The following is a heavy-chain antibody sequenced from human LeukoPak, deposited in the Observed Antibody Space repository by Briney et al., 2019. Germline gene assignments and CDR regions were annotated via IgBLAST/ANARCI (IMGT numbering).Heavy chain of an antibody. CDR3: ALGGYYYDSSGFGFDY. CDR1: GFTLSSYG. Sequence: PGGSLRLSCAASGFTLSSYGMHWVRQAPGKGLEWVAVISYDGSNKYYADSVKGRFTISRDNSKNTLYLQMNSLRAEDTAVYYCALGGYYYDSSGFGFDYWGQGTLVTVSS. CDR2: ISYDGSNK. V-gene: IGHV3-30*03. J-gene: IGHJ4*02. D-gene: IGHD3-22*01.